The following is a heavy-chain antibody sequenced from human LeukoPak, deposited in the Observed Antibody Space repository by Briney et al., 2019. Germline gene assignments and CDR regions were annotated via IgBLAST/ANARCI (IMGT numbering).Heavy chain of an antibody. V-gene: IGHV4-31*03. CDR2: IYYSGNT. J-gene: IGHJ5*02. CDR1: GGSINSNDYY. Sequence: PSETLSLTCTVSGGSINSNDYYWSWIRQHPGKGLEWIGYIYYSGNTYYNPSLKSRVIISVDTSKNQFSLKLSSVTAADTAVYYCARGLNWGANWFDPWGQGTLVAVSS. CDR3: ARGLNWGANWFDP. D-gene: IGHD7-27*01.